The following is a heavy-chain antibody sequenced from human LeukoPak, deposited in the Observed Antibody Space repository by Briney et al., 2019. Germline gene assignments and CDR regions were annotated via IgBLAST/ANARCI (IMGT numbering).Heavy chain of an antibody. CDR2: IDTNTGNP. CDR3: TRGRDTTGYFVY. V-gene: IGHV7-4-1*02. J-gene: IGHJ4*02. Sequence: ASVKVSCKASGYTFTNYTINWVRLAPGQGLEWTGRIDTNTGNPTYAQGFAGRFVFSLDTSVTTTYLQISSLKAEDTAVYFCTRGRDTTGYFVYWGQGTLVTVSS. CDR1: GYTFTNYT. D-gene: IGHD3-22*01.